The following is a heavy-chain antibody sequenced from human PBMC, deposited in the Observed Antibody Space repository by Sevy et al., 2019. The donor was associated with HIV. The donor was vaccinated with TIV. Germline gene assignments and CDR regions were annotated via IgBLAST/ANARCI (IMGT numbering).Heavy chain of an antibody. CDR3: TSGADCSNGVCYPRGFDP. CDR1: GGTLTNYA. V-gene: IGHV1-69*13. D-gene: IGHD2-8*01. J-gene: IGHJ5*02. CDR2: IVPVFGTS. Sequence: ASVKVSCKASGGTLTNYAISWVRQAPGQGLEWMGEIVPVFGTSHHARSFQGRVTITADESTSTAYMELGSLRSEDTAVYYCTSGADCSNGVCYPRGFDPWGQGNLVTVSS.